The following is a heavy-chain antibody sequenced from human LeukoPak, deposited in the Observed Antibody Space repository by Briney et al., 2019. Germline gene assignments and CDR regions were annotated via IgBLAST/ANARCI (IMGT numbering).Heavy chain of an antibody. D-gene: IGHD3-10*01. V-gene: IGHV4-61*02. CDR1: GGSISSGSYY. J-gene: IGHJ5*02. CDR3: ARPMVRGVIIKGRWFDP. CDR2: IYTSGST. Sequence: SQTLSLTCTVSGGSISSGSYYWSWIRQPAGKGLEWLGRIYTSGSTNYNPSLKSRVTISVDTSKNQFSLKLSSVTAADTAVYYCARPMVRGVIIKGRWFDPWGQGTLVTVSS.